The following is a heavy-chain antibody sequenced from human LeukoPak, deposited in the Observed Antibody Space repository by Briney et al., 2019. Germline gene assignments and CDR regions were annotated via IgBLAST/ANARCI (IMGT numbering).Heavy chain of an antibody. J-gene: IGHJ4*02. V-gene: IGHV1-69*06. CDR2: IIPIFGTA. CDR1: GGTFSSYA. CDR3: ATVTTRANGLDY. Sequence: ASVKVSCKASGGTFSSYAISWVRQAPGQGLEWRGRIIPIFGTANYAQKSQGRVAITADKSTSTAYMELSSLRSEDTAVYYCATVTTRANGLDYWGQGTLVTVSS. D-gene: IGHD4-17*01.